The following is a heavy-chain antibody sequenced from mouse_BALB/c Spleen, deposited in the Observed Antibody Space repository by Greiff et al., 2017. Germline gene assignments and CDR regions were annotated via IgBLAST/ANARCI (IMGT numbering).Heavy chain of an antibody. CDR3: ARSSYYGYYFDY. J-gene: IGHJ2*01. CDR2: INPSTGYT. Sequence: VQLQQSGAELAKPGASVKMSCKASGYTFTSYWMHWVKQRPGQGLEWIGYINPSTGYTEYNQKFKDKATLTADKSSSTAYMQLSSLTSEDSAVYYCARSSYYGYYFDYWGQGTTLTVSS. CDR1: GYTFTSYW. D-gene: IGHD1-2*01. V-gene: IGHV1-7*01.